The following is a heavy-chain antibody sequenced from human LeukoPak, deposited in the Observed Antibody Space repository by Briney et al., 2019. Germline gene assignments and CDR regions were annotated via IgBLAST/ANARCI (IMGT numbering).Heavy chain of an antibody. CDR2: MRYDGSNK. V-gene: IGHV3-30*02. CDR3: AKDLESSGWLYYYYYMDV. J-gene: IGHJ6*03. D-gene: IGHD6-19*01. CDR1: GFTFSSYG. Sequence: PGGSLRLSCAASGFTFSSYGMHWVRQAPGKGLEWVAFMRYDGSNKYYADSVKGRFTISRDNSKNTLYLQMNSLRAEDTAVYYCAKDLESSGWLYYYYYMDVWGKGTTVTVSS.